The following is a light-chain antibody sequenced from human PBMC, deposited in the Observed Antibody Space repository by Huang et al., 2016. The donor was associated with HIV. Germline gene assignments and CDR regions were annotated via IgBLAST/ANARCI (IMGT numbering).Light chain of an antibody. CDR2: ATS. CDR1: QSVWDK. J-gene: IGKJ4*01. CDR3: QQYESWPPLT. Sequence: EIVMTQSPDTLSVSPGERATLSCRASQSVWDKLAWYQQQPGQAPGLLLHATSTRAAGVPARFSGSGSGTEFTLTISSLQSEDCGVYYCQQYESWPPLTFGGGTKVEIK. V-gene: IGKV3-15*01.